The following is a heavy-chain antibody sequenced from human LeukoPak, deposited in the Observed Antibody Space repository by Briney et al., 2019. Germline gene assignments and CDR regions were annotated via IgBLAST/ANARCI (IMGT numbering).Heavy chain of an antibody. V-gene: IGHV5-51*01. Sequence: GESLKISCQVSGYSFINYWIGWVRQMPGKSLESMGTIYPADSDTTYSPSFQGQVTISADKSISTVYLQWSSLKAPDTAMYYCARQSRDGSKTRGYYFDYWGQGTLVIVSS. CDR2: IYPADSDT. D-gene: IGHD3-10*01. CDR3: ARQSRDGSKTRGYYFDY. CDR1: GYSFINYW. J-gene: IGHJ4*02.